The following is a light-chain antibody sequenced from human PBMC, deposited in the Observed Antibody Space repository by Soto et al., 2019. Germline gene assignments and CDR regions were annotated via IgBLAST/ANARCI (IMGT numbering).Light chain of an antibody. CDR1: QSDSSSN. CDR3: QQYDSSSWT. CDR2: GAF. V-gene: IGKV3-20*01. Sequence: EIVLTQSPGTLSLSPGDRATLSCRASQSDSSSNLAWYQQKPGQAPRLLIYGAFSRATGIPDRFIGSGSGTDFILTISRLEPEDSAVYYCQQYDSSSWTFGQGTKVEIK. J-gene: IGKJ1*01.